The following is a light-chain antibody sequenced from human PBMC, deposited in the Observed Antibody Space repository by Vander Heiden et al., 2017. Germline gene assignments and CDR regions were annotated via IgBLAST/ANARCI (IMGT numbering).Light chain of an antibody. Sequence: SYELPQPPSVSVSPGQTASITCTGDKWENKYACWYQQKPGQSHVMVIYQDSKRSAGIPERFSGSTSGNTATLTISGTQAMDEADYYCQAWDSSYVVFGGGTKLTVL. CDR2: QDS. J-gene: IGLJ2*01. CDR1: KWENKY. CDR3: QAWDSSYVV. V-gene: IGLV3-1*01.